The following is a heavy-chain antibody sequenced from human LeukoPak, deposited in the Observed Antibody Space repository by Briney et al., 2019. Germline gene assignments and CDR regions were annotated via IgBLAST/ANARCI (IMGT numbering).Heavy chain of an antibody. CDR1: GGSTSSNGYY. CDR3: ARRSGTYHAFDI. J-gene: IGHJ3*02. D-gene: IGHD1-26*01. V-gene: IGHV4-39*01. Sequence: SETLSLTCTVSGGSTSSNGYYWGWIRQPPGKGLEWIGSFYYTGSTFYSPSLKSRVTISVDTSKNQFSLKLSSVTAADTAVYYCARRSGTYHAFDIWGQGTMVTVSS. CDR2: FYYTGST.